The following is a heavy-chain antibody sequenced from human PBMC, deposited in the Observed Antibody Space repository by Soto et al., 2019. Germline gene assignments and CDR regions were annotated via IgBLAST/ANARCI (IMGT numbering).Heavy chain of an antibody. V-gene: IGHV3-23*01. CDR2: ISGSGGST. CDR3: ARDFTYYYDSSGYYV. Sequence: GGSLRLSCAASGFTFSSYAMNWVRRAPGKGLEWVSAISGSGGSTYYADSVKGRFTISRDNAKNTLYLQMNSLRAEDTAVYYCARDFTYYYDSSGYYVWGQGTLVTVSS. D-gene: IGHD3-22*01. CDR1: GFTFSSYA. J-gene: IGHJ4*02.